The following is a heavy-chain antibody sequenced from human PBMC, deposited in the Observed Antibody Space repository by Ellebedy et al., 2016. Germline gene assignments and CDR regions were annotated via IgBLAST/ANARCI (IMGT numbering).Heavy chain of an antibody. D-gene: IGHD1-26*01. V-gene: IGHV3-66*01. Sequence: LSLTCAVSGFTVSSNYMSWVRQAPGKGLEWVSVLYSGGTILYADSVKGRFTISRDNSKNTLYLQMNSLRAEDTAVYYCAQSGSYFDYWGQGTLVTVSS. CDR1: GFTVSSNY. CDR3: AQSGSYFDY. CDR2: LYSGGTI. J-gene: IGHJ4*02.